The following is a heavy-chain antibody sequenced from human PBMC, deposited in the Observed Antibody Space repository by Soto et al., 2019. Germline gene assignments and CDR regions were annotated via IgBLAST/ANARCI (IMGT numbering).Heavy chain of an antibody. D-gene: IGHD6-19*01. J-gene: IGHJ4*02. V-gene: IGHV1-18*04. CDR1: GYTLSSNG. CDR2: ISTFNGNA. Sequence: QVQLVQSGAEVKKPGASVKVSCKASGYTLSSNGVSWVRQAPGQGLEWMGWISTFNGNAHYAQKFQGRVTMTTDTSTTTAYMERTSLSSDDTAVYYCARLHGYSSGWYDYWGQGTLVTVSS. CDR3: ARLHGYSSGWYDY.